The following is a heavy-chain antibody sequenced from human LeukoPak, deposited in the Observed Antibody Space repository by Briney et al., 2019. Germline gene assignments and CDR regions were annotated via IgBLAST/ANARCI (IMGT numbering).Heavy chain of an antibody. J-gene: IGHJ4*02. D-gene: IGHD5-24*01. CDR2: VYYSGTT. CDR1: GGSISSSSYY. V-gene: IGHV4-39*01. Sequence: PSETLSLTCTVSGGSISSSSYYWGWIRQPPGKGLQWIGTVYYSGTTYHDPSLKSRVTISVDTSKNQFSLRLNSVTAADTAVYYCARLATIRGKSPDYWGQGTLVTVSS. CDR3: ARLATIRGKSPDY.